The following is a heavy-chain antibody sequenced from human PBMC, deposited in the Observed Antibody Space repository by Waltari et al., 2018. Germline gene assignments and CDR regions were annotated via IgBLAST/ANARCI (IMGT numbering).Heavy chain of an antibody. D-gene: IGHD3-10*01. V-gene: IGHV3-23*04. J-gene: IGHJ4*02. Sequence: EVQLVESGGGLVQPGGSLRLSCAASGFTFSSYAMSWVRQAPGKGWDWVSAISGSGGSTYYADSVKGRFTISRDNSKNTLYLQMNSLRAEDTAVYYCAKDRGRYYGSGSYDYWGQGTLVTVSS. CDR3: AKDRGRYYGSGSYDY. CDR2: ISGSGGST. CDR1: GFTFSSYA.